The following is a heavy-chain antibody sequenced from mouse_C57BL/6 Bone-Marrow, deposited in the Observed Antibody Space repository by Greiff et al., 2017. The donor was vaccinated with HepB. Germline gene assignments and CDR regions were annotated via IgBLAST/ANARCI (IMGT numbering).Heavy chain of an antibody. V-gene: IGHV14-4*01. CDR2: IDPENGDT. CDR3: TTPTMVTTGYFDY. J-gene: IGHJ2*01. CDR1: GFNIKDDY. D-gene: IGHD2-9*01. Sequence: VQLQQSGAELVRPGASVKLSCTASGFNIKDDYMHWVKQRPEQGLEWIGWIDPENGDTEYASKFQGKATITADTSSNTAYLQLSSLTSEDTAVYDCTTPTMVTTGYFDYWGQGTTLTVSS.